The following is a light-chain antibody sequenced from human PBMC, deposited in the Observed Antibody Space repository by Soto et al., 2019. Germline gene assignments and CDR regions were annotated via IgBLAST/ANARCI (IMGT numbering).Light chain of an antibody. CDR1: QSVSNNY. CDR2: AAS. CDR3: HQYGNSPWA. V-gene: IGKV3-20*01. J-gene: IGKJ1*01. Sequence: EVVLTQSPGTLSLSPGERATLSCRASQSVSNNYLAWYQHKAGQAPRVLIHAASSRAPGIPDRFSGSGSGTDFPLTISRLEPEDFAVYYCHQYGNSPWAFGQGTKVEIK.